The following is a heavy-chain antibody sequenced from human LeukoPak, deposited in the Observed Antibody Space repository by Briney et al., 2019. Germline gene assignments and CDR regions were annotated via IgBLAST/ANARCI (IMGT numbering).Heavy chain of an antibody. CDR3: ARVGQYYYDSSGSTGDY. V-gene: IGHV3-21*01. Sequence: GGSLRLSCAASGFTFSSYSMNWVRQAPGKGLEWVSSISSSSSYIYYADSVKGRFTISRDNAKNSLYLQMNSLRAEDTAVYYCARVGQYYYDSSGSTGDYWGQGTLVTVSS. J-gene: IGHJ4*02. CDR1: GFTFSSYS. D-gene: IGHD3-22*01. CDR2: ISSSSSYI.